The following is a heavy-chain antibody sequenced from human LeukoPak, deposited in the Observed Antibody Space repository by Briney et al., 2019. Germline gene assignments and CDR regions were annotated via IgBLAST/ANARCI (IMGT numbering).Heavy chain of an antibody. Sequence: KASETLSLTCTVSGGSISSYYWSWLRQPPGKGLEWIGYIYYSGSTNYNPSLKSRVTISVDTSKNQFSLKLSSVTAADTAVYYCARRGYSYGYGAFDIWGQGTMVTVSS. V-gene: IGHV4-59*08. D-gene: IGHD5-18*01. J-gene: IGHJ3*02. CDR1: GGSISSYY. CDR3: ARRGYSYGYGAFDI. CDR2: IYYSGST.